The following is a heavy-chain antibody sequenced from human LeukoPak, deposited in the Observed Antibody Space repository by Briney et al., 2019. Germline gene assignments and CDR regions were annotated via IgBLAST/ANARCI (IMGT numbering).Heavy chain of an antibody. CDR2: INPNSGGT. J-gene: IGHJ6*02. D-gene: IGHD4-17*01. V-gene: IGHV1-2*04. CDR3: ARGPSSVTTRHYGMDV. CDR1: GYTFTGYY. Sequence: ASVNVSCKASGYTFTGYYMHWVRQAPGQGLEWMGWINPNSGGTNYAQKFQGWVTMTRDTSISTAYMELSRLRSDDTAVYYCARGPSSVTTRHYGMDVWGQGTTVTVSS.